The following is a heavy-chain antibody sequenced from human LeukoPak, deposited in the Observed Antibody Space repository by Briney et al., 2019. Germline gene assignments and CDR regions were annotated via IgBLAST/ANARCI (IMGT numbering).Heavy chain of an antibody. V-gene: IGHV3-48*04. D-gene: IGHD6-19*01. Sequence: GGSLRLSCEASGFTFNTYSMNWVRQAPGKGLEWVSYISSTSTTIYYADSVKGRFTISRDNAKNSLYLQMNSLRAEDTAVYYCARVARIAVAGTKAFDYWGQGTLVTVSS. CDR3: ARVARIAVAGTKAFDY. CDR1: GFTFNTYS. J-gene: IGHJ4*02. CDR2: ISSTSTTI.